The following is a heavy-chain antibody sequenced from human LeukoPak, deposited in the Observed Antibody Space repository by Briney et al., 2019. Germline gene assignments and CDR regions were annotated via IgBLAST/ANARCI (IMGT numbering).Heavy chain of an antibody. D-gene: IGHD3-22*01. J-gene: IGHJ4*02. CDR3: ARLLSSGYYPYYFDY. CDR2: IYPGDSDA. Sequence: GESLKISCKASGYRFNSHWIGWVRQMPGKGLEWMGIIYPGDSDARYKPSFYGQVTISVDKSISTAYLQWSSLKASDTAMYYCARLLSSGYYPYYFDYWGQGTLVTVSS. CDR1: GYRFNSHW. V-gene: IGHV5-51*01.